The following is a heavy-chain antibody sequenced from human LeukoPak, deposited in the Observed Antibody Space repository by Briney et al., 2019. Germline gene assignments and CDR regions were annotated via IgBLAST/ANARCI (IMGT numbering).Heavy chain of an antibody. CDR2: TKSKTHGGTT. Sequence: KPGGSLRRSCVASGLIVSEAWMTWVRPGPGQGLEWGGRTKSKTHGGTTEYAVSVKGRFTISRDDSKNTVYLQMNSLKSEDTAVYYCSWTSVGADGLDYWGQGTLVTVSS. V-gene: IGHV3-15*01. J-gene: IGHJ4*02. CDR1: GLIVSEAW. CDR3: SWTSVGADGLDY. D-gene: IGHD1-26*01.